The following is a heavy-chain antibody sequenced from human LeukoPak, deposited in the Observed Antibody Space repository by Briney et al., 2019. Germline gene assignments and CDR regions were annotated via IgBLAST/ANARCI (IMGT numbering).Heavy chain of an antibody. Sequence: GGSLRLSCAASKFTFSSYWMSWVRQAPGKGLEWVAYMNQLGNEKNYVDSVKGRFTISRDNAKNSLYLQMNSLRAEDTAVYYCARDNYGLFDYWGQGTLVTVSS. J-gene: IGHJ4*02. CDR2: MNQLGNEK. V-gene: IGHV3-7*01. CDR1: KFTFSSYW. D-gene: IGHD3-10*01. CDR3: ARDNYGLFDY.